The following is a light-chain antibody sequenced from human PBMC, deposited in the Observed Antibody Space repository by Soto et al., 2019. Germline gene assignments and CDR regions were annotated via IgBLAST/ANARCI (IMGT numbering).Light chain of an antibody. CDR2: DVS. V-gene: IGKV3-20*01. Sequence: EIVLTQSPATLSLSPGERGTLSCRASESVTNYLAWYQQKPGQAPRLLVYDVSNRATGIPDRFSCSGSGTDSTLTISRLEPEDFAVYYCHQYDSWTFGQGTKVDIK. J-gene: IGKJ1*01. CDR3: HQYDSWT. CDR1: ESVTNY.